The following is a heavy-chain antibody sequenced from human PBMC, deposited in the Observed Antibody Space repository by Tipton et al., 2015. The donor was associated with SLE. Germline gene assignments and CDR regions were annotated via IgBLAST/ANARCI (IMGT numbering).Heavy chain of an antibody. CDR1: GGSISNYY. Sequence: TLSLTCTVSGGSISNYYWSWIRQPAGKGLEWIGRIYTSGSSNYNPSLKGRVTMSVDTSKNQFTLKLSSVTAADTAVYYCARDSSVARSFDYWGQGTLVTVSS. CDR3: ARDSSVARSFDY. J-gene: IGHJ4*02. CDR2: IYTSGSS. V-gene: IGHV4-4*07. D-gene: IGHD2-15*01.